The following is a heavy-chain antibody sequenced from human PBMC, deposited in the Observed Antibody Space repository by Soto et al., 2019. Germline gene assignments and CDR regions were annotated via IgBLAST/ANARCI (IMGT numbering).Heavy chain of an antibody. D-gene: IGHD3-3*01. Sequence: ASVKVSCKASGYTFTSYAMYWVRQAPGQRLEWMGWINAGNGNTKYSQKFQGRVTITRDTSASTAYMELSSLRSEDTAVYYCASLYNYDFWSGYAFDIWGQGTMVTVSS. J-gene: IGHJ3*02. CDR3: ASLYNYDFWSGYAFDI. CDR1: GYTFTSYA. V-gene: IGHV1-3*01. CDR2: INAGNGNT.